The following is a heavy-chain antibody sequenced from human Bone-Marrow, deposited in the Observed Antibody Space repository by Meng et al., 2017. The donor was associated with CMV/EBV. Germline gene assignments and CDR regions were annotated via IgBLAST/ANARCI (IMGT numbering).Heavy chain of an antibody. Sequence: SETQSLTCTVSGGSISSYYWSWIRQPPGKGLEWIGYIYYSGSTNYNPSLKSRVTISVDTSKNQFSLKLSSVTAADTAVYYCARGGGIVVVPAAIREKEFDPWGQGTLVT. CDR3: ARGGGIVVVPAAIREKEFDP. CDR1: GGSISSYY. CDR2: IYYSGST. D-gene: IGHD2-2*02. V-gene: IGHV4-59*01. J-gene: IGHJ5*02.